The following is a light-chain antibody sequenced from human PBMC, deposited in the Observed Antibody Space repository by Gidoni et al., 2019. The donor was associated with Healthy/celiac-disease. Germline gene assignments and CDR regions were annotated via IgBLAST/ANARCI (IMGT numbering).Light chain of an antibody. V-gene: IGLV6-57*04. CDR1: SGSIASNY. CDR2: EDN. Sequence: NVMLNQPHSVSESPGKTVTISCTRSSGSIASNYVQWYQQRPGSAPTTVIYEDNQRPSGVPDRFSGSIDSSSNSASLTISGLKTEDEADYYCQSYDSSTLWVFGGGTKLTFL. J-gene: IGLJ3*02. CDR3: QSYDSSTLWV.